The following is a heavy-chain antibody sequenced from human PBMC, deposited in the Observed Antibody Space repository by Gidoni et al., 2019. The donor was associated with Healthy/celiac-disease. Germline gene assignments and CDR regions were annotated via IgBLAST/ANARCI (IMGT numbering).Heavy chain of an antibody. CDR3: ARVPYGEDRDAFDI. Sequence: QLQESGPGLVKPSGTMSLTCALSGGSISSSNWWSWVRQPPGKGLEWIGEIYHSGSTNYNPSLKSRVTISVDKSKNQFSLKLSSVTAADTAVYYCARVPYGEDRDAFDIWGQGTMVTVSS. CDR2: IYHSGST. J-gene: IGHJ3*02. D-gene: IGHD4-17*01. CDR1: GGSISSSNW. V-gene: IGHV4-4*02.